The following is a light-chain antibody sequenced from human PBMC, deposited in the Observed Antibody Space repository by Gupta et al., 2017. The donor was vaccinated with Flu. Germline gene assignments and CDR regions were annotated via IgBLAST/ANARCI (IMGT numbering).Light chain of an antibody. V-gene: IGKV3-11*01. CDR3: LHRRA. J-gene: IGKJ1*01. CDR1: QSVSSY. Sequence: EIVLTQSPATLSLSPGERATLSCRASQSVSSYLAWYQQKPGQAPRLLIYDASNRATGIPARFSGSGSGTDFTLTISSLEPEDIAGYDGLHRRAFGQGTKVEIK. CDR2: DAS.